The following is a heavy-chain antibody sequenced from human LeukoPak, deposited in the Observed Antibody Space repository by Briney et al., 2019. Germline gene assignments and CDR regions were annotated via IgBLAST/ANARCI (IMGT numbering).Heavy chain of an antibody. J-gene: IGHJ4*02. CDR1: GGSISSSSYY. V-gene: IGHV4-39*07. Sequence: PSETLSLTCTVSGGSISSSSYYWGWIRQPPGKGLEWIGSIYYSGSTYYNPSLKSRVTISVDTSKNQFSLKLSSVTAADTAVYYCASMGPKDSSGIIDYWGQGTLVTVSS. D-gene: IGHD3-22*01. CDR3: ASMGPKDSSGIIDY. CDR2: IYYSGST.